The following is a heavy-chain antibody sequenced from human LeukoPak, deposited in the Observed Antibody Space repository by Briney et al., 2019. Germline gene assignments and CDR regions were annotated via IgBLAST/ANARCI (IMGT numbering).Heavy chain of an antibody. Sequence: QSGGSLRLSCAASGFTFSSYWMSWVRQAPGKGLEWVANIKQDGSEKYYVDSVKGRFTISRDNAKNSLYLQMNSLRAEDTAVYFCVSGFLQWLYWGQGTLVTVSS. V-gene: IGHV3-7*01. CDR2: IKQDGSEK. D-gene: IGHD3-3*01. CDR1: GFTFSSYW. J-gene: IGHJ4*02. CDR3: VSGFLQWLY.